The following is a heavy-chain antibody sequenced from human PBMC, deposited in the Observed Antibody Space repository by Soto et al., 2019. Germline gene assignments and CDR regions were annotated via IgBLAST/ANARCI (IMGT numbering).Heavy chain of an antibody. CDR3: AKDLGSPGKSNWFDP. D-gene: IGHD1-1*01. CDR1: GFTFSSYA. CDR2: ISGSGGST. V-gene: IGHV3-23*01. Sequence: GGSLRLSCAASGFTFSSYAMSWVRQAPGKGLEWVSAISGSGGSTYYADSVKGRFTISRDHSKNTLYLKMSSLRAEDTAVYYCAKDLGSPGKSNWFDPWGQGTLVTVSS. J-gene: IGHJ5*02.